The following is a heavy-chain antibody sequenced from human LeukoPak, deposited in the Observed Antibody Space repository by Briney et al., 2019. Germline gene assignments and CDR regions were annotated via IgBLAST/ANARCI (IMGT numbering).Heavy chain of an antibody. V-gene: IGHV3-21*01. CDR1: GFTFSTYS. CDR2: ISSRGNYI. CDR3: ARLTYSSSPPDY. J-gene: IGHJ4*02. Sequence: GGSLRLSCAASGFTFSTYSMSWVRQAPGKGLERVSSISSRGNYIYYADSVKGRFTISRDNAKNSLYLQMNSLRAEDTAVFYCARLTYSSSPPDYWGQGTLVTVSS. D-gene: IGHD6-13*01.